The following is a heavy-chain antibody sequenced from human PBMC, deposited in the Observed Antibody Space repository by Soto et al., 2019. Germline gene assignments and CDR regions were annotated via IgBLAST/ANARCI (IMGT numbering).Heavy chain of an antibody. V-gene: IGHV3-53*01. Sequence: PGGSLRLSCAASGLTVDYMSWVRQAPGKGLEWVLVDYHGGSTYFADSVRGRFTISRDNSNNTLYLHMDNLRADDTAVYYCASRYQSDSVGYPADAFEVWGQGRMVTVSS. CDR1: GLTVDY. CDR2: DYHGGST. J-gene: IGHJ3*01. CDR3: ASRYQSDSVGYPADAFEV. D-gene: IGHD3-22*01.